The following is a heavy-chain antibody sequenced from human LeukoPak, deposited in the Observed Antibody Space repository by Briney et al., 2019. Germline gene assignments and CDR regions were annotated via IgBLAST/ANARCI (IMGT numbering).Heavy chain of an antibody. CDR3: ARVGYDILTGYYSFDY. D-gene: IGHD3-9*01. J-gene: IGHJ4*02. V-gene: IGHV3-7*01. Sequence: GGSLRLSCAASGLTFSSYWMSWVRQAPGKGLEWVANIKQDGSEKYYVDSVKGRFTISRDNAKNSLYLQMNSLRAEDTAVYYCARVGYDILTGYYSFDYWGQGTLVTVSS. CDR2: IKQDGSEK. CDR1: GLTFSSYW.